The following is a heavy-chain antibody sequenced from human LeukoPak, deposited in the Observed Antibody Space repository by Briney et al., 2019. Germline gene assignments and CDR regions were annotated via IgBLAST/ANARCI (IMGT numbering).Heavy chain of an antibody. CDR3: ARQSRDGSKTRGYYFDY. Sequence: PGASLQISCQVSGSIFTNYWIGWVRQLPGKGLESMGIIYPADSDTTYSPSFQGRVTISVDKSISTVYLQWSSLKASDTAMYYCARQSRDGSKTRGYYFDYWGQGTLVTVSS. V-gene: IGHV5-51*01. CDR1: GSIFTNYW. CDR2: IYPADSDT. J-gene: IGHJ4*02. D-gene: IGHD3-10*01.